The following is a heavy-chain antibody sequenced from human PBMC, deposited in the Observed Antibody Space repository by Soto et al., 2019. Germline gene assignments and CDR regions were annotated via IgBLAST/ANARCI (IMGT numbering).Heavy chain of an antibody. Sequence: SLRLSCAASGFTFSSYSMNWVRQAPGKGLEWVSYISSSSSTIYYADSVKGRFTISRDNAKNSLYLQMNSLRDEDTAVYYCARERLRFLEWLSPRDYGMDVWGQGTTVTVSS. CDR1: GFTFSSYS. J-gene: IGHJ6*02. CDR2: ISSSSSTI. CDR3: ARERLRFLEWLSPRDYGMDV. D-gene: IGHD3-3*01. V-gene: IGHV3-48*02.